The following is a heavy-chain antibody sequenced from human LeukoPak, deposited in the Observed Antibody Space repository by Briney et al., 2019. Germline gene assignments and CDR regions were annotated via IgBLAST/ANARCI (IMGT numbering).Heavy chain of an antibody. V-gene: IGHV3-23*01. Sequence: GGSLRLSCATSGFTFSSYAMSWVRQAPGKGLEWVSTISPSGGVTLYSDSVRGRFTISRDYSKDTLFLQMNSLRAEDTALYYCAKAHVPTMIRGVVSSDWGQGTLVTVSS. CDR2: ISPSGGVT. CDR3: AKAHVPTMIRGVVSSD. D-gene: IGHD3-10*01. J-gene: IGHJ4*02. CDR1: GFTFSSYA.